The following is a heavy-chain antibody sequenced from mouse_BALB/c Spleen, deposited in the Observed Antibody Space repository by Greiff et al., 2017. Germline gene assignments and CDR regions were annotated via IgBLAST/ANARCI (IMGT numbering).Heavy chain of an antibody. V-gene: IGHV5-4*02. CDR3: ARGGYAYGGAMDY. D-gene: IGHD1-1*01. Sequence: EVKLVESGGGLVKPGGSLKLSCAASGFTFSDYYMYWVRQTPEKRLEWVATISDGGSYTYYPESVKGRFNISRDNAKNNLYLQMSSLKSEDTAMYYCARGGYAYGGAMDYWGQGTSVTVSS. CDR2: ISDGGSYT. CDR1: GFTFSDYY. J-gene: IGHJ4*01.